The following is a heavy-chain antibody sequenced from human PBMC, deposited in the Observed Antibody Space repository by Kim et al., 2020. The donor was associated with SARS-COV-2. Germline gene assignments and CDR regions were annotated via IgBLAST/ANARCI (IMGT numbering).Heavy chain of an antibody. D-gene: IGHD2-15*01. Sequence: ASVKVSCKASGYTFTSYYMHWVRQAPGQGLEWMGIINPSGGSTSYAQKFQGRVTMTRDTSTSTVYMELSSLRSEDTAVYYCARGPQRWSSPGGSYYFDYWGQGTLVTVSS. CDR3: ARGPQRWSSPGGSYYFDY. CDR2: INPSGGST. CDR1: GYTFTSYY. J-gene: IGHJ4*02. V-gene: IGHV1-46*01.